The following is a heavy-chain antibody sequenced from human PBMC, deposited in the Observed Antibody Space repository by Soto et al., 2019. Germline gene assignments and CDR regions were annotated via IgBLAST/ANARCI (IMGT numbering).Heavy chain of an antibody. CDR1: GLPLPKAS. CDR3: ATEGGYPGSNFYGAY. Sequence: EVQLVESGGGLVEPGGSIRLSCVASGLPLPKASMTWVRKAPGRGREWVGRIKGSHAGGTTDYATSVKGRFTISRDDSKNTLYLQMNSLKTEDTSVYYCATEGGYPGSNFYGAYWGQGTLVTVSS. J-gene: IGHJ4*02. CDR2: IKGSHAGGTT. D-gene: IGHD1-26*01. V-gene: IGHV3-15*01.